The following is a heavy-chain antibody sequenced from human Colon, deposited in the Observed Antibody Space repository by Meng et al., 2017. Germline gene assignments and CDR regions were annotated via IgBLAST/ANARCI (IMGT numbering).Heavy chain of an antibody. D-gene: IGHD2-15*01. CDR1: GGFSSSYE. CDR3: ARGSGTGVGGACYSRYCFDP. J-gene: IGHJ5*02. CDR2: IITIFGIA. Sequence: SVTVPCKASGGFSSSYEFSWVRHAPGQGLEWMGRIITIFGIANYTQKFQGRVTISTDDSTRTVYMGLNSLRSEDTAMYYCARGSGTGVGGACYSRYCFDPWGQGSLVTVSS. V-gene: IGHV1-69*05.